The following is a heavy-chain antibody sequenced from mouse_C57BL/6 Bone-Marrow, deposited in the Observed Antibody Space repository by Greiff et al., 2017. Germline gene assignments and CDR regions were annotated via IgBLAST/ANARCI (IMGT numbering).Heavy chain of an antibody. CDR2: IYPRSGNT. J-gene: IGHJ1*03. D-gene: IGHD2-10*01. Sequence: LQESGAELARPGASVKLSCKASGYTFTSYGISWVKQRTGQGLEWIGEIYPRSGNTYYNEKFKGKATLTADKSSSTAYMELRSLTSEDSAVYFCARSYPWYFDVWGTGTTVTVSS. CDR1: GYTFTSYG. CDR3: ARSYPWYFDV. V-gene: IGHV1-81*01.